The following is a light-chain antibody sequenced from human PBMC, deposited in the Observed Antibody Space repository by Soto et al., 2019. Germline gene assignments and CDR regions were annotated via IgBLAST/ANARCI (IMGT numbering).Light chain of an antibody. Sequence: QLTLSPTTLSGSVGDRVTITCRASQTISSWLAWYQQKPGKAPKLLIYKASTLTSGVPSRFSGSGSGTEFTLTISSLQPDDCASYCCQLYEIYSEAFGQGTKV. CDR3: QLYEIYSEA. V-gene: IGKV1-5*03. J-gene: IGKJ1*01. CDR2: KAS. CDR1: QTISSW.